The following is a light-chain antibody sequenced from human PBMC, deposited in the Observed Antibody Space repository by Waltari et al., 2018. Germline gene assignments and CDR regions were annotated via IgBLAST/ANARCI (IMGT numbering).Light chain of an antibody. CDR1: ENIGSY. J-gene: IGKJ2*01. CDR2: ATS. CDR3: QHTFETPYS. Sequence: DIQMTQSPSSLSAPVGNSTTITCRASENIGSYLNWYQQRTGEAPKLLIYATSTLQTEVPSRFSGSGSRTDFTLTISSLQPEDFATYYCQHTFETPYSFGQGTKLESK. V-gene: IGKV1-39*01.